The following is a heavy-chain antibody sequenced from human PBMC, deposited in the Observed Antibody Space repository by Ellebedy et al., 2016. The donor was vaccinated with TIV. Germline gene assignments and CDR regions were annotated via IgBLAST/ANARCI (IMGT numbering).Heavy chain of an antibody. V-gene: IGHV2-5*01. D-gene: IGHD2-15*01. CDR3: AHLTASNRYSYGS. CDR2: IYGNDNK. J-gene: IGHJ5*02. CDR1: GFSLTTGGVA. Sequence: SGPTLVKPTQTLTLTCSFSGFSLTTGGVAVGWIRQPPGKGLEWLGHIYGNDNKYYNSPLKNRLTVTKDTSKNVVLLIMTNMDPMDTATYYCAHLTASNRYSYGSWGQGALVTVSS.